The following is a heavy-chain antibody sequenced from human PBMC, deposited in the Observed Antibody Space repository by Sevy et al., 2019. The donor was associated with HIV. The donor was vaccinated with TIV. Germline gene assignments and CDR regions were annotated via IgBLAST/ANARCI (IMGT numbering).Heavy chain of an antibody. V-gene: IGHV4-39*01. CDR3: ASYTDYYDSSGYYSDFQH. Sequence: SETLSLTCTVSGGSISSSSYYWGWIRQPPGKGLEWIGSIYYSGITYYNPSLKSRVTISVDTSKNQFSLKLSSVTAADTAVYYCASYTDYYDSSGYYSDFQHWGQGTLVTVSS. J-gene: IGHJ1*01. D-gene: IGHD3-22*01. CDR2: IYYSGIT. CDR1: GGSISSSSYY.